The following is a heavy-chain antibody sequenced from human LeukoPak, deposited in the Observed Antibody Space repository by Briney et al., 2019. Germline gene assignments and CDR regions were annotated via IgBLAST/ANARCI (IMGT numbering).Heavy chain of an antibody. Sequence: GGSLRLSCAASGFTFRSYSMNWVRQAPGKGLEWVSSISSTSSYIYYADSVKGRFTISRDNAKNSLYLQMNSLRAEDTAVYYCASPGVDILSFDAFDIWGQGTVVTVSS. D-gene: IGHD5/OR15-5a*01. CDR3: ASPGVDILSFDAFDI. V-gene: IGHV3-21*01. J-gene: IGHJ3*02. CDR1: GFTFRSYS. CDR2: ISSTSSYI.